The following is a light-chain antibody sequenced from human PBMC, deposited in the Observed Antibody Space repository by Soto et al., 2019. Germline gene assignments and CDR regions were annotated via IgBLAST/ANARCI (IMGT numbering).Light chain of an antibody. CDR1: QNIRTN. J-gene: IGKJ1*01. Sequence: EIVMTQSPATLSVSPGERATLSCRASQNIRTNLAWYQQKPGQAPRLLIYDASTRATGIPARFSGSGSGTEFTLTIRSLQSEDFAVYYCQQYLITPWTFGQGTKVDIK. V-gene: IGKV3D-15*01. CDR3: QQYLITPWT. CDR2: DAS.